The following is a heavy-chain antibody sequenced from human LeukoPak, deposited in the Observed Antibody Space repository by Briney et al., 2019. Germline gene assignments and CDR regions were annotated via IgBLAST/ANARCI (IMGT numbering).Heavy chain of an antibody. D-gene: IGHD4/OR15-4a*01. CDR2: INPNSGGT. Sequence: ASVKVSCKASGYTFTGYYMHRVRRAPGQGLEWMGRINPNSGGTNYAQKFQGRVTMTRDTSISTAYMELSRLRSDDTAVYYCARGAAGVLSGYNYYYGMDVWGQGTTVTVSS. CDR1: GYTFTGYY. CDR3: ARGAAGVLSGYNYYYGMDV. V-gene: IGHV1-2*06. J-gene: IGHJ6*02.